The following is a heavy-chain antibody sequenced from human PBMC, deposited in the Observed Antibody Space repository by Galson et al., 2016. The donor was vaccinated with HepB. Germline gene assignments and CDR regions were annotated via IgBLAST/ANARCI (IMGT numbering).Heavy chain of an antibody. CDR2: IDWVGDK. CDR3: GRATGPRTGFDS. CDR1: GFSLGTSGMR. Sequence: PALVTPTQTLTLTCSFSGFSLGTSGMRVNWIRQPPGKALEWLARIDWVGDKVYATSLRTKLTISNDTSKNQVVLTVPNMDPADTDTYYCGRATGPRTGFDSWGQGTLVTVSS. V-gene: IGHV2-70*04. D-gene: IGHD1-14*01. J-gene: IGHJ4*02.